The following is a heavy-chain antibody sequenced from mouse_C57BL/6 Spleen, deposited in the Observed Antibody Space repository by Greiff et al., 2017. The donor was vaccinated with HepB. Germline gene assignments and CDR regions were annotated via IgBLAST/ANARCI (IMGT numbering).Heavy chain of an antibody. CDR3: ARDGYYEAMDY. J-gene: IGHJ4*01. D-gene: IGHD2-3*01. V-gene: IGHV1-80*01. Sequence: QVTLKESGAELVKPGASVKISCKASGYAFSSYWMNWVKQRPGKGLEWIGQIYPGDGDTNYNGKFKGKATLTADKSSSTAYMQLSSLTSEDSAVYFCARDGYYEAMDYWGQGTSVTVSS. CDR1: GYAFSSYW. CDR2: IYPGDGDT.